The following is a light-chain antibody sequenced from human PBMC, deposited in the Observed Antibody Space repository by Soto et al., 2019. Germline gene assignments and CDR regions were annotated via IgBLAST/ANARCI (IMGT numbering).Light chain of an antibody. CDR3: QQGFNSPQN. V-gene: IGKV1-39*01. CDR2: DSS. Sequence: DIQMTQSPSSLSAFVGDRVTITCRTSQNIGDYLHWYQHQPGRAPRLLIYDSSRLQSGVPSRFSGSGSGTHFTLTISGLQPEDSATYYCQQGFNSPQNFGPGTKVDIK. J-gene: IGKJ2*01. CDR1: QNIGDY.